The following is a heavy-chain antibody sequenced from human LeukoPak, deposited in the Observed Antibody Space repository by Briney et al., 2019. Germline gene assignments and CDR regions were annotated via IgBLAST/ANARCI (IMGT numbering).Heavy chain of an antibody. J-gene: IGHJ5*02. Sequence: GGSLRLSCAASGFTFDDYALHWVRQAPVKGLEWVALINPDGSQTNYVDSVKGRFTISRDNAEKSLYLQMNSLRAEDTAVYYCARDLGYGALDPWGQGTLVTVSS. D-gene: IGHD4-17*01. CDR3: ARDLGYGALDP. CDR1: GFTFDDYA. V-gene: IGHV3-7*01. CDR2: INPDGSQT.